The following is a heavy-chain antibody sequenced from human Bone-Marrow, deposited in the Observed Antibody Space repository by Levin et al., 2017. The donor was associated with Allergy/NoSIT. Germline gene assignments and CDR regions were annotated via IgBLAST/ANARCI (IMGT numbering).Heavy chain of an antibody. V-gene: IGHV3-21*01. D-gene: IGHD2-2*01. J-gene: IGHJ6*02. CDR2: ISSSSSYI. Sequence: GESLKISCAASGFTFSSYSMNWVRQAPGKGLEWVSSISSSSSYIYYADSVKGRFTISRDNAKNSLYLQMNSLRAEDTAVYYCARDEIVVVPAAMDYYGMDGWGQGTTVTVSS. CDR3: ARDEIVVVPAAMDYYGMDG. CDR1: GFTFSSYS.